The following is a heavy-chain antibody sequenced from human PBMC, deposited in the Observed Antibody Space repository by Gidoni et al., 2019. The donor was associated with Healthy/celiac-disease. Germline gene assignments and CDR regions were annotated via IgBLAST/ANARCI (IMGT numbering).Heavy chain of an antibody. CDR3: ARAREGDGLT. Sequence: QVQLVQSGSEVKTPGASVKVSCNASGYTFSSYDINWVRQATGQALEWMGCMNPNSGNTGYAQKFQGRVTMTSNTSISTAYMELSSLRSEDTAVYYCARAREGDGLTWGQGTLVTVSS. CDR2: MNPNSGNT. J-gene: IGHJ5*02. V-gene: IGHV1-8*01. CDR1: GYTFSSYD.